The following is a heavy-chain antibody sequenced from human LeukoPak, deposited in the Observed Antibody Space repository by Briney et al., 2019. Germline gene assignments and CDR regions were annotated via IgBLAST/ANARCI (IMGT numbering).Heavy chain of an antibody. Sequence: SETLSLTCTVSGGSISSSSYYWGWIRQPPGKGLEWIGSIYYSGSTYYNPSLKSRVTISVDTSKNQFSLKLSSVTAADTAVYYCARGGYDYVWGSYRYSQPFDYWGQGTLVTVSS. CDR3: ARGGYDYVWGSYRYSQPFDY. D-gene: IGHD3-16*02. V-gene: IGHV4-39*07. J-gene: IGHJ4*02. CDR2: IYYSGST. CDR1: GGSISSSSYY.